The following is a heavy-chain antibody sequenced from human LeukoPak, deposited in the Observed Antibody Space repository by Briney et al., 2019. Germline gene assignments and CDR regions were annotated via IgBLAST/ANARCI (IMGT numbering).Heavy chain of an antibody. CDR1: GGSFSGYY. J-gene: IGHJ4*02. D-gene: IGHD1-26*01. CDR3: ARGTRATHFDY. V-gene: IGHV4-34*01. Sequence: PSETLSLTCAVYGGSFSGYYWSWIRQPPGKGLEWIGEINHSGSTNYNPSLKSRVTISVDTSKNQFSLKLSSVTAADTAVYYCARGTRATHFDYWGQGTLVTVSS. CDR2: INHSGST.